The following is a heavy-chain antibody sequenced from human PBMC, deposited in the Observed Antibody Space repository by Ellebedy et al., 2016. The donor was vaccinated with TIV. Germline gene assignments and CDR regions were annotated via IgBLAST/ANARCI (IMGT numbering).Heavy chain of an antibody. Sequence: GESLKISCAASGFTFSNYWMHWVRQAPGKGLVWVSRIYNDGSSTSYADSVEDRFTISRDNPKNTVYLQMNSLRVEDTAVYYCVRDGSYDYGDYWGQGTVVTVSS. CDR3: VRDGSYDYGDY. V-gene: IGHV3-74*01. D-gene: IGHD3-16*01. CDR1: GFTFSNYW. J-gene: IGHJ4*02. CDR2: IYNDGSST.